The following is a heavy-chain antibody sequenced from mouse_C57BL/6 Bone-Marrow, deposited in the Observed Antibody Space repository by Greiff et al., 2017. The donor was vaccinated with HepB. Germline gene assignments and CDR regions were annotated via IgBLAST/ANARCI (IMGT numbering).Heavy chain of an antibody. J-gene: IGHJ3*01. Sequence: EVMLVESGGGLVQSGRSLRLSCATSGFTFSDFYLEWVRQAPGKGLEWIAASRNKANDYSTEYSANVKGRFIVSRDTSQSILYIQMNALRAEDTAIYFCARGGDSAWFAYWCQGTLVTVSA. CDR1: GFTFSDFY. D-gene: IGHD3-1*01. V-gene: IGHV7-1*01. CDR3: ARGGDSAWFAY. CDR2: SRNKANDYST.